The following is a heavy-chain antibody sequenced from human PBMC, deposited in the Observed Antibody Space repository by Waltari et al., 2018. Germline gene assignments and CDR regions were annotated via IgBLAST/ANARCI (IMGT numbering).Heavy chain of an antibody. V-gene: IGHV4-34*02. CDR1: GGSLSGYH. CDR3: ARVFGYYYYYMDV. J-gene: IGHJ6*03. CDR2: INDSGRT. Sequence: QVQLQQWGAGLLKPSETLSLTCDVSGGSLSGYHWTWIRQPPGKGLEGIGEINDSGRTTYNPPLESRVTVSIDTANNQFSLRVRSVTAADTAVYYCARVFGYYYYYMDVWGKGTTVTISS. D-gene: IGHD3-3*01.